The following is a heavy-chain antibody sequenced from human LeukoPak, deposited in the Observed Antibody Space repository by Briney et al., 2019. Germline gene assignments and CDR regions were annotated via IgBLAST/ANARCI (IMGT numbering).Heavy chain of an antibody. CDR3: ARAGLDYYDIHY. D-gene: IGHD3-22*01. J-gene: IGHJ4*02. Sequence: ASVKVSCKASGYTFTSYDINWVRQATGQGLEWMGWMNPNSGNTGYAQKFQGRVTMTRNTSISTAYIELSSLRSEDTAVYCCARAGLDYYDIHYWGQGTLVTVSS. CDR2: MNPNSGNT. V-gene: IGHV1-8*01. CDR1: GYTFTSYD.